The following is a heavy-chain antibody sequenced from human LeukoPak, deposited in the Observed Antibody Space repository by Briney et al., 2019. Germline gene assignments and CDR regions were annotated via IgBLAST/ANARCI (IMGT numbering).Heavy chain of an antibody. Sequence: ASVKVSCKASGYTFTDYYIHWVRQAPGQGLEWMGWINPNSGGTNYAQKFQGKVTMTRDTSISTAYMELSRLRSDDTAVHYCARKPVGTNGLNYWGQGTLVTVSS. J-gene: IGHJ4*02. D-gene: IGHD2-8*01. CDR3: ARKPVGTNGLNY. CDR1: GYTFTDYY. CDR2: INPNSGGT. V-gene: IGHV1-2*02.